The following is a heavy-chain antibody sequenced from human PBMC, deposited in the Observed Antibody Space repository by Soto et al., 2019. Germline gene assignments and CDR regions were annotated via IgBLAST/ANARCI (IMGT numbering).Heavy chain of an antibody. CDR1: GFTFSNYA. Sequence: PGGSLRLSCAASGFTFSNYAVTWVRQAPGKGLEWVSTISGSGGSTYYADSVKGRFTISRDNSKNTLYLQMNSLRAEDTAVYYFVKDQGSRWYVIAFWGQGTLVTVSS. CDR2: ISGSGGST. D-gene: IGHD6-13*01. CDR3: VKDQGSRWYVIAF. V-gene: IGHV3-23*01. J-gene: IGHJ1*01.